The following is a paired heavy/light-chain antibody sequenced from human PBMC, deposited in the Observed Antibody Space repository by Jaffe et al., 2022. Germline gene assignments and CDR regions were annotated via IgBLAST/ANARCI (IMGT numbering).Light chain of an antibody. V-gene: IGLV1-44*01. CDR1: SSNIGGNT. J-gene: IGLJ3*02. CDR2: SNN. CDR3: AAWDDSLNGWV. Sequence: QSVLTQPPSASGTPGQRVTISCSGSSSNIGGNTVNWYQQLPGTAPKVLIYSNNQRPSGVPDRFSGSKSGTSASLAISGLQSEDEADYYCAAWDDSLNGWVFGGGTKLTVL.
Heavy chain of an antibody. D-gene: IGHD3-10*01. Sequence: QVQLQESGPGLVKPSETLSLTCAVSGYSISSGYYWGWIRQPPGKGLEWIGSMYHGGRTYHNPSLKSRVTISVDTPKNQFSLRLSSVTAADTAVYYCARDGGYGSGTYDAFDIWGQGTMVTVSS. J-gene: IGHJ3*02. CDR2: MYHGGRT. V-gene: IGHV4-38-2*02. CDR3: ARDGGYGSGTYDAFDI. CDR1: GYSISSGYY.